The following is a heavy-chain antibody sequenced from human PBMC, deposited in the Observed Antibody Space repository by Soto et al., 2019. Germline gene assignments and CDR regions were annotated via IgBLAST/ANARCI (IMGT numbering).Heavy chain of an antibody. J-gene: IGHJ1*01. CDR3: ARLYSASWFPGYFQH. CDR1: GDSFGRNSYY. D-gene: IGHD2-2*01. CDR2: RSYGGTT. V-gene: IGHV4-39*01. Sequence: PSETLSHTFTVPGDSFGRNSYYLCWGRQSPGKGLEWIGARSYGGTTYYSPSLESRVTISGDTSKNQFSLKVNSVTAADTAIYYCARLYSASWFPGYFQHWGQG.